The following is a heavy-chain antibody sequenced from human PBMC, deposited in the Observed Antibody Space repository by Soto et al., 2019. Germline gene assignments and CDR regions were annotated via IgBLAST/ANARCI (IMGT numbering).Heavy chain of an antibody. CDR3: ARERGIAVAGVAEWFDP. J-gene: IGHJ5*02. CDR2: IIPIFGTA. D-gene: IGHD6-19*01. Sequence: QVQLVQSGAEVKKPGSSVKVSCKASGGTFSSYAISWVRQAPGQGLEWMGGIIPIFGTANYAQKFQGRVTITAGESTSTAYMGLSSMRSEDTAVYYCARERGIAVAGVAEWFDPWGQGTLVTVSS. CDR1: GGTFSSYA. V-gene: IGHV1-69*01.